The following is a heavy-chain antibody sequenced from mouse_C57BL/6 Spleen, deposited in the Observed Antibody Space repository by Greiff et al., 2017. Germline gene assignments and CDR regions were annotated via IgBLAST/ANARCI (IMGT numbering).Heavy chain of an antibody. D-gene: IGHD1-1*01. CDR1: GYTFTSYW. V-gene: IGHV1-69*01. J-gene: IGHJ1*03. Sequence: QVQLKQPGAELVMPGASVKLSCKASGYTFTSYWMHWVKQRPGQGLEWIGEIDPSDSYTNYNQKFKGKSTLTVDKSSSTAYMQLSSLTSEDSAVYYCARGPTHYYGSSHGYFDVWGTGTTVTVSS. CDR3: ARGPTHYYGSSHGYFDV. CDR2: IDPSDSYT.